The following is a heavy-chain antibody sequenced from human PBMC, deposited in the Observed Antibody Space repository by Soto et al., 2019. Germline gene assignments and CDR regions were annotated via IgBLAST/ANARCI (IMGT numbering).Heavy chain of an antibody. J-gene: IGHJ5*02. D-gene: IGHD6-6*01. V-gene: IGHV1-2*02. Sequence: ASVKVSCKASGYTFTDYYIHWVRQAPGQGLEWMGWINPNSGGSNYPQKFQGRITMTRDTSISTAYMELSRLRSDDTAVYYCARVYGKTIAARPVWFDPWGRGTLVTVSS. CDR3: ARVYGKTIAARPVWFDP. CDR1: GYTFTDYY. CDR2: INPNSGGS.